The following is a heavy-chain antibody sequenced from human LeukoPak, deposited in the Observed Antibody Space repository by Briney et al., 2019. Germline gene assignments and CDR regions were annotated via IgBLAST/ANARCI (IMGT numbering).Heavy chain of an antibody. CDR1: GLTFSSYE. V-gene: IGHV3-48*03. J-gene: IGHJ5*02. CDR3: ARDPIPRIVVVPAAMSNWFDP. D-gene: IGHD2-2*01. CDR2: ISSSGSTI. Sequence: PGGSLRLSCAAFGLTFSSYEMNWVRQAPGKGLEWVSYISSSGSTIYYADSVKGRFTISGDNAKNSLYLQMNSLRAEDTAVYYCARDPIPRIVVVPAAMSNWFDPWGQGTLVTVSS.